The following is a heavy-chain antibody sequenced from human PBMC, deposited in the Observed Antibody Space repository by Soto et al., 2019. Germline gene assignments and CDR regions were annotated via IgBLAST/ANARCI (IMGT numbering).Heavy chain of an antibody. V-gene: IGHV3-7*04. J-gene: IGHJ4*02. CDR3: AREFDY. Sequence: EVQLVESGGGLVQPGGSLRLSCATSGFTFSNSWMSWVRQAPGKGLEGVANIKQDGSEKYYVDSVKGRVTISRDNARNSLSLQMNSLRAEDTAVYYCAREFDYWGQGTLVTVSS. CDR2: IKQDGSEK. CDR1: GFTFSNSW.